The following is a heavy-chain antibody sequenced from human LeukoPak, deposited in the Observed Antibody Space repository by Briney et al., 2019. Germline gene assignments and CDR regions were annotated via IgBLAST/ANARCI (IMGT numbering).Heavy chain of an antibody. D-gene: IGHD1-26*01. CDR2: IYTDGSRT. J-gene: IGHJ4*02. V-gene: IGHV3-74*01. CDR3: ARGDHVGYFLDY. CDR1: GFTFSGYW. Sequence: GGSLRLSCAASGFTFSGYWMHWVRQAPGKGLVWVSRIYTDGSRTNYADSVWGRFTISRDNARNTLYLQLDSLRAEDTAVYYCARGDHVGYFLDYWGQGTLVTVSS.